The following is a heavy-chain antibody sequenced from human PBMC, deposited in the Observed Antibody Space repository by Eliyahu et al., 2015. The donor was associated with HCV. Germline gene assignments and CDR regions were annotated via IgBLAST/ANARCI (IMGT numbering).Heavy chain of an antibody. CDR1: GYSXNNAYY. J-gene: IGHJ6*01. V-gene: IGHV4-38-2*02. Sequence: QVQLQESGPGLVKPSETLSLTCAVSGYSXNNAYYWGWIRQPPGKGLEWIGSIAXTEVTYYHSSLKSRVAISVDTSKNQFSLKLSSVTAADTAVYYCARERGSLKGPDDRVDYFNGMDVWGQGTTVTVSS. D-gene: IGHD3-16*01. CDR2: IAXTEVT. CDR3: ARERGSLKGPDDRVDYFNGMDV.